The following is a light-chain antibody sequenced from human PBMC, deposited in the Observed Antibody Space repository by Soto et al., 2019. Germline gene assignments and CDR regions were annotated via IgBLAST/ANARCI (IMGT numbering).Light chain of an antibody. Sequence: DIQMTQSPSSVSASVGDRVTITCRASQGISIWLAWYQQKPGKAPNLLIYGASTLQSGAPSRFSGSGSGTDFTLTISSLQPEDFATYYCQQSNSFPLTFGGGTRVEIK. CDR1: QGISIW. CDR3: QQSNSFPLT. CDR2: GAS. J-gene: IGKJ4*01. V-gene: IGKV1-12*01.